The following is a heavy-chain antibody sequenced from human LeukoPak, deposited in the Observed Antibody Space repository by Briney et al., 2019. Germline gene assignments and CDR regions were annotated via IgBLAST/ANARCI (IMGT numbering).Heavy chain of an antibody. Sequence: GGSLRLSCAASGFTVSSNYMSWVRQAPGKGLECVSVIYSGGSTYYADSVKGRFTISRDNSKNTLYLQMNSLRAEDTAVYYCARDREPTDAFDIWGQGTMVTVSS. D-gene: IGHD1-26*01. CDR3: ARDREPTDAFDI. V-gene: IGHV3-53*01. J-gene: IGHJ3*02. CDR2: IYSGGST. CDR1: GFTVSSNY.